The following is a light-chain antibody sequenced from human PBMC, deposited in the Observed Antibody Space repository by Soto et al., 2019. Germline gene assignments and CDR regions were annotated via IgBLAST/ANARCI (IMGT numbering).Light chain of an antibody. J-gene: IGKJ4*01. CDR2: LGS. CDR1: QSLLHSNGYNY. V-gene: IGKV2-28*01. Sequence: DIVMTQSPLSLPVTPGEPASISCRSSQSLLHSNGYNYLDWYLQKPGQSPQLLIYLGSNRSSGVPDRFSDSGSGTDFTLKISRVEAEDVGVYYCMRALQTRALTFVGGTKVEIK. CDR3: MRALQTRALT.